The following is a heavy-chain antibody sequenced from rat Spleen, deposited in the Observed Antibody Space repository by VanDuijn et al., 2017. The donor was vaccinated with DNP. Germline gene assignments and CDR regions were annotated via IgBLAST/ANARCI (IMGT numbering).Heavy chain of an antibody. CDR3: AREVIVRSTFSH. J-gene: IGHJ2*01. D-gene: IGHD4-3*01. V-gene: IGHV3-1*01. Sequence: EVQLQESGSGLVKPSQSLSLTCSVTGYSITSNYWGWIRKFPGNKMEYIGHISYSGSTNYNPSLRSRISITRDTSKNHFFLHLNSVTTEDTATYYCAREVIVRSTFSHWGQGVMVTVSS. CDR2: ISYSGST. CDR1: GYSITSNY.